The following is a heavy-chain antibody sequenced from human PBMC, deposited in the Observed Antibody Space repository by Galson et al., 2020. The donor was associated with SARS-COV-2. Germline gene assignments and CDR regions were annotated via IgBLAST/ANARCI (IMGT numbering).Heavy chain of an antibody. V-gene: IGHV1-2*02. CDR1: GYTFTGYY. CDR2: INPNSGGT. CDR3: ARSREDYVWGSYRYTGSVFYFDY. J-gene: IGHJ4*02. D-gene: IGHD3-16*02. Sequence: ASVKVSCKASGYTFTGYYMHWVRQAPGQGLEWMGWINPNSGGTNYAQKFQGRVTMTRDTSISTAYMELSRLRSDDTAVYYCARSREDYVWGSYRYTGSVFYFDYWGQGTLVTVSS.